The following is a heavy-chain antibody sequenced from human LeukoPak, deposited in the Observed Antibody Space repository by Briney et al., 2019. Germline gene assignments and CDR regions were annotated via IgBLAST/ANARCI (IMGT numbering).Heavy chain of an antibody. D-gene: IGHD5-24*01. V-gene: IGHV3-23*01. Sequence: PGGSLRLSCAASGFTFSGFDMSWVRQAPGKGLEWVSAISGSGGTTFYADSVKGRFTISRDNSKNTLYLQVNSLRAADTAIYYCAKVQEMDTILPPFHYWGQGTLVTVSS. J-gene: IGHJ4*02. CDR2: ISGSGGTT. CDR3: AKVQEMDTILPPFHY. CDR1: GFTFSGFD.